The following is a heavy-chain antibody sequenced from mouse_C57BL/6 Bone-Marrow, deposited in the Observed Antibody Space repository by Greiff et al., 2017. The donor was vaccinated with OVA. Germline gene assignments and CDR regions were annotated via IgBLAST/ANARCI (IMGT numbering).Heavy chain of an antibody. V-gene: IGHV1-19*01. D-gene: IGHD1-1*01. CDR2: INPYNGGT. CDR1: GYTFTDYY. Sequence: VQLKQSGPVLVKPGASVKMSCKASGYTFTDYYMNWVKQSHGKSLEWIGVINPYNGGTSYNQKFKGKATLTVDKSSSTAYMELNSLTSEDSAVYYCARLLLRYYFDYWGQGTTLTVSS. CDR3: ARLLLRYYFDY. J-gene: IGHJ2*01.